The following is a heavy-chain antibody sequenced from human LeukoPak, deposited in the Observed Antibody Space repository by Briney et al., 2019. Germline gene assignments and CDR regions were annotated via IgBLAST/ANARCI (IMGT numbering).Heavy chain of an antibody. CDR1: GGSFSGYF. Sequence: SETLSLTCAVYGGSFSGYFWSWIRQPPGKGLEWIGSIYYSGSTYYTPSLKSRVTISVDTSKNQFSLKLSSVTAADTAVYYCATSPSGTNLFDSWGQGTLVTVSS. D-gene: IGHD1-26*01. CDR2: IYYSGST. CDR3: ATSPSGTNLFDS. J-gene: IGHJ4*02. V-gene: IGHV4-34*01.